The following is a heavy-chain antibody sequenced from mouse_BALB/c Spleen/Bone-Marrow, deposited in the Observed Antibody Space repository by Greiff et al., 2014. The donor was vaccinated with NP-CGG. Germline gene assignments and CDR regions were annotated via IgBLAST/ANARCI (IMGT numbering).Heavy chain of an antibody. D-gene: IGHD1-1*02. Sequence: VQLVESGAELMKPGASVMISCKATGYTFSDYWIEWVKQRPGHGLEWIGEILPGGGSTNYNENFKGKATFTADTSSNTAYMRLSSLTSEDSAVYYCAKGGHVMDYWGQGTSVTVSS. CDR3: AKGGHVMDY. CDR2: ILPGGGST. V-gene: IGHV1-9*01. J-gene: IGHJ4*01. CDR1: GYTFSDYW.